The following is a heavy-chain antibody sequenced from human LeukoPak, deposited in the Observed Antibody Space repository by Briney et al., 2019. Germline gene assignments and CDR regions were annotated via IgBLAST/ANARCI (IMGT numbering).Heavy chain of an antibody. CDR2: INPNSGGT. CDR3: AREGRRDMRGYSGYDYDY. J-gene: IGHJ4*02. D-gene: IGHD5-12*01. Sequence: ASVKVSCKASGYTFTGYYMHWVRQAPGQGLEWMGWINPNSGGTNYAQKFQGRVTMTRDTSISTAYMELSRLRSDDTAVYYCAREGRRDMRGYSGYDYDYWGQGTLVTVSS. CDR1: GYTFTGYY. V-gene: IGHV1-2*02.